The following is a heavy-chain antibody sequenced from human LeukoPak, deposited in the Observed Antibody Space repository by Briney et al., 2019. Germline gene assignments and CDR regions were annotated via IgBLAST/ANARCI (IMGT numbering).Heavy chain of an antibody. Sequence: ASVKVSCKASGYTFTGYHMHWVRQAPGQGLEWMGWINPNSGGTNYAQKFQGRVTMTRDTSISTAYMELSRLRSDDTAVYYCARAPPPAYSSWYSLEFYFDYWGQGTLVTVSS. CDR2: INPNSGGT. V-gene: IGHV1-2*02. CDR1: GYTFTGYH. CDR3: ARAPPPAYSSWYSLEFYFDY. D-gene: IGHD6-13*01. J-gene: IGHJ4*02.